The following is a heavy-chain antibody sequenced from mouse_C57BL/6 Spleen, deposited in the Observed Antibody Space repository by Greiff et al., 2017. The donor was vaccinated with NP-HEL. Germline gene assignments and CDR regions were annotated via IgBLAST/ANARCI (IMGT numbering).Heavy chain of an antibody. J-gene: IGHJ1*03. CDR3: ARSGDYDGWYFDV. CDR1: GYSFTGYY. Sequence: VQLQQSGPELVKPGASVKISCKASGYSFTGYYMNWVKQSPGKSLEWIGEINPTTGGTTYNQKFKAKATLTVDKSSSTAYMQLNSLTSDDSAVYYCARSGDYDGWYFDVWGKGTTVTVSS. V-gene: IGHV1-42*01. CDR2: INPTTGGT. D-gene: IGHD2-4*01.